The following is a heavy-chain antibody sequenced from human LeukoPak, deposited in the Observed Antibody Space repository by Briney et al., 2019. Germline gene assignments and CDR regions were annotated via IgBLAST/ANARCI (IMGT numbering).Heavy chain of an antibody. CDR1: GFIFSHYW. CDR3: ARDQMGPED. J-gene: IGHJ4*02. CDR2: IKQDGSDK. D-gene: IGHD1-14*01. Sequence: GGSLRLSCAASGFIFSHYWMSWVRQAPGKGLEWVANIKQDGSDKYYVDSVKGRFTISRDNAKNSLYLQMNSLRAEDTAVYYCARDQMGPEDWGQGTLVTVSS. V-gene: IGHV3-7*01.